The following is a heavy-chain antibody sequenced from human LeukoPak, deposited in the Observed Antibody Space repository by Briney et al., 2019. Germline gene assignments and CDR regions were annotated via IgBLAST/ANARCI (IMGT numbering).Heavy chain of an antibody. CDR2: MYYSGST. J-gene: IGHJ4*02. Sequence: SETLSLTCTVSSGSISSSSYYWGWIRQPPGMGLEWIGSMYYSGSTYYNPSLKSRVTISVDTSKSQFSLKLSSVTAAVTAVYYCAREMRSPRGGFDYWDQGTLVTVSS. CDR1: SGSISSSSYY. V-gene: IGHV4-39*07. D-gene: IGHD3-10*01. CDR3: AREMRSPRGGFDY.